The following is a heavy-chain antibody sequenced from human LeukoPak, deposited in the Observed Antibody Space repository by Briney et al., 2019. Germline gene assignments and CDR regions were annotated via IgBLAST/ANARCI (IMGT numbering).Heavy chain of an antibody. V-gene: IGHV3-66*04. CDR1: GFTVSSNY. J-gene: IGHJ4*02. Sequence: GGSLRLSCAASGFTVSSNYMSWVRQAPGKGLEWVSVIYSGGSTYSEDSVKGRFTISRDKSKNTLYLQINSLRAEDTAVYYCARQTRLWFGESKSAFDYWGQGTLVTVSS. CDR2: IYSGGST. D-gene: IGHD3-10*01. CDR3: ARQTRLWFGESKSAFDY.